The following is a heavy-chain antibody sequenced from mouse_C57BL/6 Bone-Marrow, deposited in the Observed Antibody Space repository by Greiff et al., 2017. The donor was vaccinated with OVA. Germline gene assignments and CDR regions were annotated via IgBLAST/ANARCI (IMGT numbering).Heavy chain of an antibody. D-gene: IGHD2-4*01. CDR2: IGPGSGST. V-gene: IGHV1-77*01. CDR3: ATHAPYYDWAYYAMDY. Sequence: QVQLQQSGAELVKPGASVKISCKASGYTFTDYYINWVKQRPGQGLEWIGKIGPGSGSTYYNEKFKGKATLTADKSSSTAYMQLSSLTSEDSAVYFCATHAPYYDWAYYAMDYWGQGTSVTVSS. J-gene: IGHJ4*01. CDR1: GYTFTDYY.